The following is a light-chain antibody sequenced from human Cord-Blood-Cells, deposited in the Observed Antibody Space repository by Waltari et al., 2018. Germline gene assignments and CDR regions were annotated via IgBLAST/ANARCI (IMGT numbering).Light chain of an antibody. Sequence: SYELTQPPSVSVSPGQTASITCPGDKLGDKYACWYQQKPGQSPVLVIYQDSKRTSGITGRVSCANSGNTATLTISGTQAMDEADYSCQACDSSTHVLFGGGTKLTVL. CDR2: QDS. V-gene: IGLV3-1*01. CDR1: KLGDKY. J-gene: IGLJ2*01. CDR3: QACDSSTHVL.